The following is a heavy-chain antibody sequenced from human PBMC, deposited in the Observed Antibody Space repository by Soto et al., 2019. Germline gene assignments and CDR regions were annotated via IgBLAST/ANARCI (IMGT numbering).Heavy chain of an antibody. J-gene: IGHJ3*02. Sequence: TSETLSLTCAVSASSISSAYFWGWIRQPPGKGLEWIATIFHTGGTYYNPSLKSRVTISVDTSNKQFSLRLNSVTAADTALYFCARTWLAGGTPADAFDIWGQGTMVTVSS. D-gene: IGHD2-15*01. CDR3: ARTWLAGGTPADAFDI. CDR1: ASSISSAYF. V-gene: IGHV4-38-2*01. CDR2: IFHTGGT.